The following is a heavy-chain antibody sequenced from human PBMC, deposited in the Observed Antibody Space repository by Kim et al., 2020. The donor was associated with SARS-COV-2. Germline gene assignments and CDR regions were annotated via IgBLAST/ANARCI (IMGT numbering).Heavy chain of an antibody. CDR1: GYSFASYW. V-gene: IGHV5-10-1*01. Sequence: GESLKISCQGSGYSFASYWITWVRQMPGKGLEWMGRIDPSDSYTNYSPSFQGHVTMSVDKSISTAYLQWSSLKASDTATYFCATSPHQHIVMMGGNLWGPGTLVSVSS. J-gene: IGHJ4*02. CDR3: ATSPHQHIVMMGGNL. D-gene: IGHD2-21*01. CDR2: IDPSDSYT.